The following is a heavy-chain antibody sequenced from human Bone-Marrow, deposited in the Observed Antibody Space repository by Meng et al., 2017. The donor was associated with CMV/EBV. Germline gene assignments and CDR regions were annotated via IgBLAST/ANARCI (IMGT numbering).Heavy chain of an antibody. J-gene: IGHJ4*02. Sequence: GGSLRLSCAASGFTFSSYAMHWVRQAPGKGREWVAVISYDGSNKYYADSVKGRFTISRDNSKNTLYLQMNSLRAEDTAVYYCARDGCSSTSCYVDYWGQGTLVTVSS. V-gene: IGHV3-30-3*01. CDR1: GFTFSSYA. D-gene: IGHD2-2*01. CDR3: ARDGCSSTSCYVDY. CDR2: ISYDGSNK.